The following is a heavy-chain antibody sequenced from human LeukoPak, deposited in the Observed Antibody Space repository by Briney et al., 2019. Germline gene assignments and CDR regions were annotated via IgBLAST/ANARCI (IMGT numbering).Heavy chain of an antibody. D-gene: IGHD5-18*01. CDR1: GFTFSDYG. CDR3: VRSFNTYGYPTGY. CDR2: INWNGGST. Sequence: GGSLRLSCAASGFTFSDYGMSWARQTPGRGLEWVAGINWNGGSTGYAVSVRGRFVISRDDANNFLHLHMSSLRAEDTAFYYCVRSFNTYGYPTGYWGQGTLVTVSS. V-gene: IGHV3-20*04. J-gene: IGHJ4*02.